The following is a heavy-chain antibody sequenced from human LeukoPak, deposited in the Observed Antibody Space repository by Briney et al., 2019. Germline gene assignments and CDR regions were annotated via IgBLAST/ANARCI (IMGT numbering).Heavy chain of an antibody. CDR1: GYAFTSYD. D-gene: IGHD3-3*01. CDR3: ARRRTYYDFWSGYYRAAFDI. CDR2: MNPNSGNT. Sequence: GASVKVSCKASGYAFTSYDINWVRQAPGQGLEWMGWMNPNSGNTGYAQKFQGRVTMTRNTSISTAYMELSSLRSEDTAVYYCARRRTYYDFWSGYYRAAFDIWGQGTMVTVSS. J-gene: IGHJ3*02. V-gene: IGHV1-8*01.